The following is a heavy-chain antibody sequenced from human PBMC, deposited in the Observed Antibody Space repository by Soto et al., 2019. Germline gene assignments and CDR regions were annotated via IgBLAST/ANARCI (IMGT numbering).Heavy chain of an antibody. V-gene: IGHV4-4*07. CDR1: GASISGFY. J-gene: IGHJ5*02. Sequence: SETLSLTCTVSGASISGFYWSWILKSAWKGLEWIGRIYATGTTDYNPSLKSRVMMSVDTSKKQFSLKLRSVTAADTAVYYCVRDGTKTLRDWFDPWGQGISVTVSS. CDR3: VRDGTKTLRDWFDP. CDR2: IYATGTT. D-gene: IGHD1-1*01.